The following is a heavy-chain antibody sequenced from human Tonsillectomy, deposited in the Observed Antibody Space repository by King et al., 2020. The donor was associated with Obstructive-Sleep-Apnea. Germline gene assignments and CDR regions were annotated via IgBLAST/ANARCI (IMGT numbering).Heavy chain of an antibody. CDR2: ISSSSSTI. V-gene: IGHV3-48*04. CDR3: AREDDSSGYYIYGMDV. Sequence: VQLVESGGGLVQPGGSLRLSCAASGFTFSSYSMNWVRQAPGKGLEWVSYISSSSSTIYYADSVKGRFTISRDNAKNSLYLQMNSLRAEDTAVYYCAREDDSSGYYIYGMDVWGQGTTVTVSS. D-gene: IGHD3-22*01. CDR1: GFTFSSYS. J-gene: IGHJ6*02.